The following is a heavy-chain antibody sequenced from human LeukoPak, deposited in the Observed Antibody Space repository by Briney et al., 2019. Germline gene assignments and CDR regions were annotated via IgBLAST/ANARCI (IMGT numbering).Heavy chain of an antibody. J-gene: IGHJ4*02. Sequence: SETLSLTCAVYGGSFSGYYWSWIRQPPGKGLEWIGEINHSGSTNYNPSLKSRVTISVDTSKNQFSLKLRSVTAADTAVYYCARHATGYFFDYWGQGTLVTVSS. D-gene: IGHD3-9*01. V-gene: IGHV4-34*01. CDR3: ARHATGYFFDY. CDR2: INHSGST. CDR1: GGSFSGYY.